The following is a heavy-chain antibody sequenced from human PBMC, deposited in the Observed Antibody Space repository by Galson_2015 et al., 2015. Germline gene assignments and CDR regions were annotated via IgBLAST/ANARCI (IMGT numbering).Heavy chain of an antibody. J-gene: IGHJ5*02. V-gene: IGHV1-8*01. Sequence: SVKVSCKASGSTFTSYDINWVRQATGQGLEWMGWMNPNSGNTGYAQKFQGRVTMTRNTSISTAYMELSSLRSEDTAVYYCARGRGKYGVWFDPWGQGTLVTVSS. CDR1: GSTFTSYD. CDR3: ARGRGKYGVWFDP. D-gene: IGHD3-16*01. CDR2: MNPNSGNT.